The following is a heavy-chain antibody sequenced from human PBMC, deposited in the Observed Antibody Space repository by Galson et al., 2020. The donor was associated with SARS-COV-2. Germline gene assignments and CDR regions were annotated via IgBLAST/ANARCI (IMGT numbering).Heavy chain of an antibody. CDR2: IYYSGST. J-gene: IGHJ4*02. V-gene: IGHV4-39*01. Sequence: SETLSLTCTVSGGSISSSSYYWGWIRQPPGKGLEWIGSIYYSGSTYYNPSLKSRVTISVDTSKNQFSLKLSSVTAADTAVYYCARSAGYSSGWSHGLVVDWGQGTLVTVSS. CDR1: GGSISSSSYY. D-gene: IGHD6-19*01. CDR3: ARSAGYSSGWSHGLVVD.